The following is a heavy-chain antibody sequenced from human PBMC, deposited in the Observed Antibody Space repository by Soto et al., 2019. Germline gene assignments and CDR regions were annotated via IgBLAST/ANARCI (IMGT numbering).Heavy chain of an antibody. Sequence: PSETLSLTCTVSGGSISSGGYYWSWIRQHPGKGLEWIGYIYYSGSTYYNPSLKSRVTISVDTSKNQFSLKLSSVTAADTAVYYCASSIAAPLKLFDYWGQGTLVTSPQ. V-gene: IGHV4-31*03. CDR3: ASSIAAPLKLFDY. CDR2: IYYSGST. D-gene: IGHD6-13*01. J-gene: IGHJ4*02. CDR1: GGSISSGGYY.